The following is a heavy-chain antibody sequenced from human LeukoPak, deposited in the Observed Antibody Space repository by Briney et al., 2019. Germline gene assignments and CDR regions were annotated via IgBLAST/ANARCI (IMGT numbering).Heavy chain of an antibody. CDR2: IYYSGST. CDR3: ASRGGDMASYFDY. D-gene: IGHD2-21*02. V-gene: IGHV4-4*02. Sequence: SETLSLTCAVSGGSISSSNWWSWVRQPPGKGLEWIGYIYYSGSTYYNPSLKSRVTISVDTSKNQFSLKLSSVTAVDTAVYYCASRGGDMASYFDYWGQGTLVTVSS. J-gene: IGHJ4*02. CDR1: GGSISSSNW.